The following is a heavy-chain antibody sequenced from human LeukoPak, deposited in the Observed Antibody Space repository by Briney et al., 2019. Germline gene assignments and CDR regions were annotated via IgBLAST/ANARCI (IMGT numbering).Heavy chain of an antibody. Sequence: SETLSLTCTIFTDSIGNYYWSWLRHPAGKGLEWIGRIYTTGFTDYNPSLKSRVTMSIDTSKNQFSLEMSSVTAADTAVYYCATILIRGLTDMDVWGEGTTVTVSS. V-gene: IGHV4-4*07. CDR2: IYTTGFT. CDR1: TDSIGNYY. J-gene: IGHJ6*03. CDR3: ATILIRGLTDMDV. D-gene: IGHD3-10*01.